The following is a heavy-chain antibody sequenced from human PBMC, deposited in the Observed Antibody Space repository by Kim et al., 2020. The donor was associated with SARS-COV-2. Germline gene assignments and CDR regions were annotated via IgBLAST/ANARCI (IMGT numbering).Heavy chain of an antibody. D-gene: IGHD5-18*01. Sequence: SETLSLTCTVSGGSISSGDYYWSWIRQPPGKGLEWIGYIYYSGSTYYNPSLKSRVTISVDTSKNQFSLKLSSVTAADTAVYYCARVIFGGYSYGYPDYWGQGTLVTVSS. V-gene: IGHV4-30-4*01. J-gene: IGHJ4*02. CDR2: IYYSGST. CDR1: GGSISSGDYY. CDR3: ARVIFGGYSYGYPDY.